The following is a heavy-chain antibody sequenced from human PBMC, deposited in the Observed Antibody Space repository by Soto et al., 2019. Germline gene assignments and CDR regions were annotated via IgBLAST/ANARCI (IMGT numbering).Heavy chain of an antibody. J-gene: IGHJ4*02. Sequence: SETLSLTCTVSGGSISSYYWSWIRQPPGKGLEWIGYIYYSGSTNYNPSLKSRVTISVDTSKNQFSLKLSSVTAADTAVYYCARDGHGDYAFDYWGQGTLVTVSS. CDR2: IYYSGST. CDR1: GGSISSYY. CDR3: ARDGHGDYAFDY. D-gene: IGHD4-17*01. V-gene: IGHV4-59*01.